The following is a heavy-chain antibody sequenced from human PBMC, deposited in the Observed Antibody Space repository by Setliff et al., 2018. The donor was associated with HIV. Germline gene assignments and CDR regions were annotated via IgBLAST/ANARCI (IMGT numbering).Heavy chain of an antibody. CDR1: GYTFTDYY. J-gene: IGHJ4*01. D-gene: IGHD2-21*01. CDR2: INPETGDP. CDR3: ATGIPSDLDY. V-gene: IGHV1-2*02. Sequence: ASVKVSCKASGYTFTDYYLHWVRLAPGQGPEWVGWINPETGDPNYAQKFRGRVLMTRDTSITTAFLHVAKLTSDDTAIYYCATGIPSDLDYWGQGTLVTVS.